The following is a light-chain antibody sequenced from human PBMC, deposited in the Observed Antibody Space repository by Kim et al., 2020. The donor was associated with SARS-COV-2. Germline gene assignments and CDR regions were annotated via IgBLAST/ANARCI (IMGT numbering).Light chain of an antibody. CDR2: AAS. V-gene: IGKV1-27*01. CDR3: QKYNGAPWT. CDR1: QGIIHA. J-gene: IGKJ1*01. Sequence: CTSVGYSVTVTVRASQGIIHALACYQQKPGTVPKLLIVAASALHSGGPSRFSGRGSGTAFTLTNSSLRPEDVATYYYQKYNGAPWTFGQGTKLEI.